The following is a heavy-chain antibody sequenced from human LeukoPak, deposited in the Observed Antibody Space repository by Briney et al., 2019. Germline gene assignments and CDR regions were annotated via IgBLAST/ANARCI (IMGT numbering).Heavy chain of an antibody. D-gene: IGHD2-21*01. CDR3: ARDHLWAPVDY. Sequence: SETLSLTCTVSGGSISSYYWSWIRQPLGKGLEWIGYIYYSGSTNYNPSLKSRVTISVDTSKNQFSLKLSSVTAADTAVYYCARDHLWAPVDYWGQGTLVTVSS. J-gene: IGHJ4*02. V-gene: IGHV4-59*01. CDR1: GGSISSYY. CDR2: IYYSGST.